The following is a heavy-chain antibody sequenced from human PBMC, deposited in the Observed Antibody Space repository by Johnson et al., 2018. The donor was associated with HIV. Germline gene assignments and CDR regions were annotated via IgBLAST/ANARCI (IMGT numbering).Heavy chain of an antibody. D-gene: IGHD6-13*01. CDR2: TSYDGSNK. J-gene: IGHJ3*02. CDR3: AGEGLLIAAAGAFDI. CDR1: GFAFSNFG. Sequence: VQVVESGGGVVQPGRSLRLSCAASGFAFSNFGMHWVRQAPGKGLEWVAVTSYDGSNKYYADSVKGRFTISRDNAKNSLYLQMNSLRAEDTAVYYCAGEGLLIAAAGAFDIWGQGTMVTVSS. V-gene: IGHV3-30*03.